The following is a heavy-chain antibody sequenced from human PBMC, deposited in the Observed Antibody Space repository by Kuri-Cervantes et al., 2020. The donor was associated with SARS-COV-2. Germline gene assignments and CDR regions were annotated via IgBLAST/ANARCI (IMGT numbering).Heavy chain of an antibody. D-gene: IGHD3-22*01. CDR1: GLTFISYA. V-gene: IGHV3-30-3*01. Sequence: GESLKISCAASGLTFISYAMHWVRQAPGKGLEWVSLISYDGSNKYYADSVKGRFTISRDNSKNTLYLQMNSLRAEDTAVYYCAKEPPYDSSGYYPYWGQGTLVTVSS. CDR2: ISYDGSNK. CDR3: AKEPPYDSSGYYPY. J-gene: IGHJ4*02.